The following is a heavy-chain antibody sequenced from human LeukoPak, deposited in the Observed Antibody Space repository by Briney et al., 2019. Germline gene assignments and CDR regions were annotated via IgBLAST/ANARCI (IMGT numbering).Heavy chain of an antibody. J-gene: IGHJ5*02. CDR1: GFTFSSYG. Sequence: GGSLRLSCAASGFTFSSYGMSWVRQAPGKGLEWVSAISGSGGSTYYADSVKGRFTISRDNSKNTLYLQMNGLRAEDTAVYYCAKAPALRSSGFFDPWGQGTLVTVSS. D-gene: IGHD3-22*01. CDR2: ISGSGGST. CDR3: AKAPALRSSGFFDP. V-gene: IGHV3-23*01.